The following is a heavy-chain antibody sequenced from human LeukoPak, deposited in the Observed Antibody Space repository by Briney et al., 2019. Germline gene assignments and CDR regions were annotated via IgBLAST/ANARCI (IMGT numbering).Heavy chain of an antibody. V-gene: IGHV3-21*01. D-gene: IGHD2-15*01. Sequence: GGSLRLSCAASGFTFSSYSMNWVRQAPGKGLEWVSSISSSSSYIYYADSVKGRFTISRDNAKNSLYLQMNSLRAEDTAVYYCARGTDCSGGSCYPGAFDIWGQGTMVTVSS. J-gene: IGHJ3*02. CDR3: ARGTDCSGGSCYPGAFDI. CDR1: GFTFSSYS. CDR2: ISSSSSYI.